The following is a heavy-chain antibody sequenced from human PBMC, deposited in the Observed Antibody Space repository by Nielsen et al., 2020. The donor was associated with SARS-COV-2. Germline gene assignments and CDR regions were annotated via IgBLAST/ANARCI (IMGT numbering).Heavy chain of an antibody. V-gene: IGHV1-46*01. Sequence: ASVKVSCKASGYSLTSYYIQWVRQAPGQGLEWMGIIDPNYGTTTYAQRFQGRVTMTRDTSASTVYMELSRLRSEDTAVYYCAKTGDYFVVVPAATLDVWAKGPRSPSP. D-gene: IGHD2-2*01. CDR1: GYSLTSYY. CDR2: IDPNYGTT. CDR3: AKTGDYFVVVPAATLDV. J-gene: IGHJ6*02.